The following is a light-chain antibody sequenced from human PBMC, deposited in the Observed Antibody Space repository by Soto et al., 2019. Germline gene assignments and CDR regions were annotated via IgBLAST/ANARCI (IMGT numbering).Light chain of an antibody. Sequence: EIVLTQSLATLSVSPGDRVTLYCRASQSVDINLAWYQQKAGQAPSLLVYGASCKGTDMPGRFSGRGSETEFTLTINNLQSEDFEVYYCQQYRNWLRTFDQGTKVDIK. V-gene: IGKV3-15*01. J-gene: IGKJ1*01. CDR1: QSVDIN. CDR3: QQYRNWLRT. CDR2: GAS.